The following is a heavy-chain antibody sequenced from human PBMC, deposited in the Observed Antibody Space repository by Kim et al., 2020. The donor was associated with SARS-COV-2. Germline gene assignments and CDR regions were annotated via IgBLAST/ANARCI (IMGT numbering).Heavy chain of an antibody. CDR1: GFSLSNARMG. Sequence: SGPTLVNPTETLTLTCTVSGFSLSNARMGVSWIRQPPGKALEWLAHIFSNDEKSYSTSLKSRLTISKDTSQSQVVLTMTNMDPVDTATYYCARIQSWVNWNYASGDWYFALLGPGNLVTVSS. V-gene: IGHV2-26*01. D-gene: IGHD1-7*01. J-gene: IGHJ2*01. CDR2: IFSNDEK. CDR3: ARIQSWVNWNYASGDWYFAL.